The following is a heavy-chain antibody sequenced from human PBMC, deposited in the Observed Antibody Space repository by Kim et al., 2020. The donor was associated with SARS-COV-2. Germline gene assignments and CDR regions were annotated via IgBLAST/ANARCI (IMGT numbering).Heavy chain of an antibody. V-gene: IGHV3-30*07. Sequence: ADSVKGRFTNSRDNSKNTLYLQMNSLRAEDTAVYYCARDLTYYYDSTPDYWGQGTLVTVSS. D-gene: IGHD3-22*01. J-gene: IGHJ4*02. CDR3: ARDLTYYYDSTPDY.